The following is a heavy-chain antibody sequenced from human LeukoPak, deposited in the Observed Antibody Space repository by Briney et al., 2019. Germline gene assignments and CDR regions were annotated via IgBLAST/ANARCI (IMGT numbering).Heavy chain of an antibody. CDR1: GGSISSSYYY. Sequence: PSETLSLTCTVSGGSISSSYYYWGWIRQPPGKWLEWIGSIYYSGSTYYNPSLKSRVTISVDTSKNQFSLKLSSVTAADTAVYYCARGGSSGDFGYWGQGTLVTVSS. V-gene: IGHV4-39*07. CDR3: ARGGSSGDFGY. J-gene: IGHJ4*02. D-gene: IGHD1-26*01. CDR2: IYYSGST.